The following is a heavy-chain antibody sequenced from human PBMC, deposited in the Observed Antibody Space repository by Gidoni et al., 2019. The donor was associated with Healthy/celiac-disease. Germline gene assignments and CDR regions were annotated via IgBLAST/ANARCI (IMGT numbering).Heavy chain of an antibody. D-gene: IGHD3-3*01. Sequence: EVQLVESGGGLVQPGRSLRLSCAASGFTFDYYAMPWVRQAPGKGLEWVSGISWNSGSIGYADSVKGRFTISRDNAKNSLYLQMNSLRAEDTALYYCAKDAKDYDFWSGYSPRDYYYGMDVWGQGTTVTVSS. J-gene: IGHJ6*02. CDR1: GFTFDYYA. CDR3: AKDAKDYDFWSGYSPRDYYYGMDV. V-gene: IGHV3-9*01. CDR2: ISWNSGSI.